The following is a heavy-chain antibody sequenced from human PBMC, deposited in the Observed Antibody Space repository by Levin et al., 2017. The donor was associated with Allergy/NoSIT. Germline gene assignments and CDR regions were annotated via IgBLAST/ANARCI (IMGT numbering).Heavy chain of an antibody. D-gene: IGHD5-12*01. J-gene: IGHJ4*02. V-gene: IGHV3-23*01. Sequence: GASVKVSCAGSGFTFTRYIMSWVRQAPGKGLEWVAAISLRGETTYYADSVRGRFSISRDDSEDTLDLQMDGLGVEDTAVYYCVKDVGGYSGYSHFENWGQGSLVTVSS. CDR2: ISLRGETT. CDR3: VKDVGGYSGYSHFEN. CDR1: GFTFTRYI.